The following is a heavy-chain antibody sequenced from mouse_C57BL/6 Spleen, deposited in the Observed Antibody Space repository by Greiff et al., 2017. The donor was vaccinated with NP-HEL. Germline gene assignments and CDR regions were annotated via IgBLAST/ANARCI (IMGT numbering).Heavy chain of an antibody. CDR3: ARGEGQLRLRGAMDY. J-gene: IGHJ4*01. D-gene: IGHD3-2*02. CDR2: ISNGGGST. V-gene: IGHV5-12*01. Sequence: EVKVVESGGGLVQPGGSLKLSCAASGFTFSDYYMYWVRQTPEKRLEWVAYISNGGGSTYYPDTVKGRFTISRDNAKNTLYLQMSRLKSEDTAMYYCARGEGQLRLRGAMDYWGQGTSVTVSS. CDR1: GFTFSDYY.